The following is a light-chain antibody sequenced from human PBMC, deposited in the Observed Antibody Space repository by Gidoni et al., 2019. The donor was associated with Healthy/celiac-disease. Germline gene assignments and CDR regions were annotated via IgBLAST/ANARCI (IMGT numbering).Light chain of an antibody. V-gene: IGKV1-39*01. CDR3: QQSYSTPHT. Sequence: HPPSSLSASVGDRVTITCRASQSISSYLNWYQQKPGKAPKLLIYAASSLQSGVPSRFSGSGSGTDFTLTISSLQPEDFATYYCQQSYSTPHTFGQGTKLEIK. CDR1: QSISSY. CDR2: AAS. J-gene: IGKJ2*01.